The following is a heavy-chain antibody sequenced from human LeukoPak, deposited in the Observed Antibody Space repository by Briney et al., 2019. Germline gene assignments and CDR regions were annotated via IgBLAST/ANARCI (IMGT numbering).Heavy chain of an antibody. CDR2: IYLGGGT. CDR3: ASPSNNSRYAFDY. D-gene: IGHD3-22*01. CDR1: GIAVTTNY. J-gene: IGHJ4*02. V-gene: IGHV3-53*01. Sequence: GGSLRLSCAAFGIAVTTNYMSWVRQAPGKGLEWVSVIYLGGGTHHADSVKGRFTISRDYSMNTLYLEMNSLRVEDTAIYYCASPSNNSRYAFDYWGQGTLVTVSS.